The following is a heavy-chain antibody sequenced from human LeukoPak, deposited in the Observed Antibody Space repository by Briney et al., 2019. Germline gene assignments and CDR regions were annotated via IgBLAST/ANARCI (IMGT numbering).Heavy chain of an antibody. CDR3: ARENDGDYVDYFDY. J-gene: IGHJ4*02. CDR1: GYTFTGYY. D-gene: IGHD4-17*01. V-gene: IGHV1-2*02. Sequence: ASVKVSCKASGYTFTGYYMHWVRQAPGQGLEWMGWINPNSGGTNYAQKFQGRVTMTRDTSISTAYTELSRLRSDDTAVYYCARENDGDYVDYFDYWGQGTLVTVSS. CDR2: INPNSGGT.